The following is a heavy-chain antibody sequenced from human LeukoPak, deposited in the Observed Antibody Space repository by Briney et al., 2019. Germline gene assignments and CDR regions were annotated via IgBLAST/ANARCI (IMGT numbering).Heavy chain of an antibody. J-gene: IGHJ6*03. D-gene: IGHD2-15*01. CDR2: IRYDGSNK. CDR3: ARGGFCSGGSCPVDYYYYMDV. Sequence: GGSLRLSCAASGFTFSSYGMHWVRQAPGKGLEWVAFIRYDGSNKYYADSVKGRFIISRDNAKNSLYLQMNSLRAEDTAVYYCARGGFCSGGSCPVDYYYYMDVWGKGTTVTVSS. CDR1: GFTFSSYG. V-gene: IGHV3-30*02.